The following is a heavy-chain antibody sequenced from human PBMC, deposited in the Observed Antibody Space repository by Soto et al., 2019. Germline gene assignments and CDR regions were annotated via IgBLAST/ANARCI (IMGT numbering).Heavy chain of an antibody. CDR2: ISPYNGNT. CDR1: GYTFNNYG. Sequence: ASVKVSCKASGYTFNNYGITWVRQAPGQGLEWMGWISPYNGNTDYAQKLQGRVTLTTDTSTRTAYMELKSLRSDDTDVYYCERDPFFFSPDCYRWFDPWCQAKLVNVS. D-gene: IGHD2-21*01. J-gene: IGHJ5*02. CDR3: ERDPFFFSPDCYRWFDP. V-gene: IGHV1-18*01.